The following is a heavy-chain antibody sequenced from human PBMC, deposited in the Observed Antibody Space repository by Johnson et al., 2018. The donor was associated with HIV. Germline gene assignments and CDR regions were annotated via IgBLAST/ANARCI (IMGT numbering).Heavy chain of an antibody. CDR1: GFTFSSYG. Sequence: MMLVESGGGVVQPGKSLRLSCAASGFTFSSYGMHWVRQAPGRGLEWVANINQDGSQKNYVDSVKGRFTISRDNAKNSLFLQMNTLRAEDTAVYYCARDVSYRYDSDGWADAFDIWGQGTMVTVSS. CDR3: ARDVSYRYDSDGWADAFDI. J-gene: IGHJ3*02. CDR2: INQDGSQK. V-gene: IGHV3-7*01. D-gene: IGHD3-22*01.